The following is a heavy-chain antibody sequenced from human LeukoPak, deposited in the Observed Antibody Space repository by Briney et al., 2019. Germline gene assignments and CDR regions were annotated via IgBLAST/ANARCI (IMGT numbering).Heavy chain of an antibody. J-gene: IGHJ4*02. D-gene: IGHD3/OR15-3a*01. CDR1: RFSFSSYW. V-gene: IGHV3-7*01. CDR2: LNQNGNEK. Sequence: GGSLRLSCAASRFSFSSYWMTWVRPAPGKGLEWVANLNQNGNEKYYEDSVRGRFTICRDNARNSLYLQMDNLRAEDTGVYYCTRDLGTGRPHDFWGQGTLVTVSS. CDR3: TRDLGTGRPHDF.